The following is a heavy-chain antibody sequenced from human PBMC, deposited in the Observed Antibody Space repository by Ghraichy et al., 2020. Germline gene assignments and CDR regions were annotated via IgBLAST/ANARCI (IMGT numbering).Heavy chain of an antibody. D-gene: IGHD3-16*01. CDR2: LNGRSGRT. V-gene: IGHV3-23*01. Sequence: GGSLRLSCAASGFTFSNCDVSWVRQAPGKGLEWISALNGRSGRTYYADSVKGRFTVSRDSSKNTLYLQIDSLGVDDTAVYYCSKEGRVGEKTPFFDPWGQGTLVTVSS. J-gene: IGHJ5*02. CDR1: GFTFSNCD. CDR3: SKEGRVGEKTPFFDP.